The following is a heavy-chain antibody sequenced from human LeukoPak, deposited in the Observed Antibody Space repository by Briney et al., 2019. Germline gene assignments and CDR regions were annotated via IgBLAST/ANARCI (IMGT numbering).Heavy chain of an antibody. D-gene: IGHD6-19*01. CDR1: GYTFTSYG. CDR3: ARARAVAGMGPPGY. V-gene: IGHV7-4-1*02. CDR2: INTNTGNP. Sequence: ASVKVSCKASGYTFTSYGISWVRQAPGQGLEWMGWINTNTGNPTYAQGFTGRFVFSLDTSVSTAYLQISSLKAEDTAVYYCARARAVAGMGPPGYWGQGTLVTVSS. J-gene: IGHJ4*02.